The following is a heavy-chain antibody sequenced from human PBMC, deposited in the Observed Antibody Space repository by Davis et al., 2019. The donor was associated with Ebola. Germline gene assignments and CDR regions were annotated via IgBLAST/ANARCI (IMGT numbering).Heavy chain of an antibody. D-gene: IGHD6-19*01. CDR2: IRYDGSNK. CDR1: GFTFSSYG. J-gene: IGHJ4*02. V-gene: IGHV3-30*02. CDR3: AARMYSSGWYGRLD. Sequence: GGSLRLSCAASGFTFSSYGMHWVRQAPGKGLEWVAFIRYDGSNKYYADSVKGRFTISRDNSKNTLYLQMNSLRAEDTAVYYCAARMYSSGWYGRLDWGQGTLVTVSS.